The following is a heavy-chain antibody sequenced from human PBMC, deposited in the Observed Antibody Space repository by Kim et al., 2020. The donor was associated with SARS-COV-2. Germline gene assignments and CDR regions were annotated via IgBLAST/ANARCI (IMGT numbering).Heavy chain of an antibody. D-gene: IGHD3-10*01. CDR3: AKDIRQDVLLWFGELFDTQPEALDI. CDR1: GFTFSSYG. Sequence: GGSLRLSCAASGFTFSSYGMHWVRQAPGKGLEWVAVISYDGSNKYYADSVKGRFTISRDNSKNTLYLQMNSLRAEDTAVYYCAKDIRQDVLLWFGELFDTQPEALDIWGQGTMVTVSS. J-gene: IGHJ3*02. V-gene: IGHV3-30*18. CDR2: ISYDGSNK.